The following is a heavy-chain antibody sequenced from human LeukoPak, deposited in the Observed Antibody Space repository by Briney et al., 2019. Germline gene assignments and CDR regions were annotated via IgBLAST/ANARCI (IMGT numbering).Heavy chain of an antibody. Sequence: GGSLRLSCAASGFTFSSYAMHWVRQAPGKGLEWVAVISYDGSNKYYADSVKGRFTISRDNSKNTLYLQMNSLRAEDTAVYYCARKKSDQQLLYYYFDLWGRGTLVTVSS. D-gene: IGHD2-2*02. CDR3: ARKKSDQQLLYYYFDL. J-gene: IGHJ2*01. CDR2: ISYDGSNK. CDR1: GFTFSSYA. V-gene: IGHV3-30-3*01.